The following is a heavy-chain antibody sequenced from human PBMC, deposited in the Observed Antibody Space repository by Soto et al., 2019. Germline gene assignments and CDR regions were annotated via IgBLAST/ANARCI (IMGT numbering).Heavy chain of an antibody. Sequence: GGSLRLSCAASGFTVSSNYMTWVRQAPGKGLQCVSTFYSGGSTYYADSVRGRFTISRDNSKNTLYLQMNSLRAEDTAMYFCARDCYDSSGHLLAFDIWGQGTMVTVSS. CDR1: GFTVSSNY. J-gene: IGHJ3*02. V-gene: IGHV3-66*01. CDR3: ARDCYDSSGHLLAFDI. CDR2: FYSGGST. D-gene: IGHD3-22*01.